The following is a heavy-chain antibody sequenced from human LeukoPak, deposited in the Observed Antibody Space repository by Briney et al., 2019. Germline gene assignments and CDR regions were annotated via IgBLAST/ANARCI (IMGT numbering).Heavy chain of an antibody. CDR2: ISYDGSDR. CDR3: ATGYYDTSGHDY. V-gene: IGHV3-30*03. CDR1: GFTFDTYG. Sequence: PGGSLRLSCAASGFTFDTYGMHWVRQAPGKGQEWVAFISYDGSDRYYTDSVKGRFTISRDNSKNTLYLQVNSLRAEDTAVYYCATGYYDTSGHDYWGQGTLVSVSA. J-gene: IGHJ4*02. D-gene: IGHD3-22*01.